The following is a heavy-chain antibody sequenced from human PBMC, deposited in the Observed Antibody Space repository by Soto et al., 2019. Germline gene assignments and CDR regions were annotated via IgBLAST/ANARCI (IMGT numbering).Heavy chain of an antibody. J-gene: IGHJ5*02. Sequence: ASVKVSCKASGYTFTNYGVTWVRQAPGQGLEWMGWISAYTDNPNYAQKFQGRVTMTIDTSTTTAYMDLRSLTSDDTAVYYRARVIPGAEAWFGPWGQGTLVTVSS. CDR3: ARVIPGAEAWFGP. CDR2: ISAYTDNP. V-gene: IGHV1-18*01. CDR1: GYTFTNYG. D-gene: IGHD2-2*01.